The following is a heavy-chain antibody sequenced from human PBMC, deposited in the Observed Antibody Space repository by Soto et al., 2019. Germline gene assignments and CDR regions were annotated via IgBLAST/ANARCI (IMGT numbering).Heavy chain of an antibody. D-gene: IGHD1-1*01. J-gene: IGHJ4*02. V-gene: IGHV3-30*03. CDR2: ISYDGSRQ. CDR3: ESTGSYY. Sequence: QVQLVESGGGVVQPGRSLRLSCAASGFTFSSFGMHWVRQAPGKGLEWVAVISYDGSRQYYADSVKGRFTISRDNSKNTLYQHMNSLRAEDTAVYYCESTGSYYWGQGTLVTVSS. CDR1: GFTFSSFG.